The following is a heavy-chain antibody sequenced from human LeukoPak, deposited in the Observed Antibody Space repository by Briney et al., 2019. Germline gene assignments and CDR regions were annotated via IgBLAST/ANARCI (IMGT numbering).Heavy chain of an antibody. V-gene: IGHV4-61*01. CDR3: ARAAEYCSSTSCYAVLGAFDI. CDR2: IYYSGST. J-gene: IGHJ3*02. D-gene: IGHD2-2*01. Sequence: SETLSLTCTVSGGFVSNGSYYWNRIRQPPGKGLGWIGYIYYSGSTNYNPSLKSRVTISVDTSKNQFSQKLSSVTAADTAVYYCARAAEYCSSTSCYAVLGAFDIWGEGTMVTVSS. CDR1: GGFVSNGSYY.